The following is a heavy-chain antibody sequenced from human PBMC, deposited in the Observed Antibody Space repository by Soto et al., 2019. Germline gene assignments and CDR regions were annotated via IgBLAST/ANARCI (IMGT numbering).Heavy chain of an antibody. J-gene: IGHJ4*02. CDR2: ISGSGGST. D-gene: IGHD3-10*01. CDR1: GFTFSSYA. Sequence: GGSLRLSCAASGFTFSSYAMSWVRQAPGKGLEWVSAISGSGGSTYYADSVKGRFTISRDNSKNTLYLQMNSLRAEDTAVYYCAKDFLLWFGELLHYFDYWGQGTLVTVS. CDR3: AKDFLLWFGELLHYFDY. V-gene: IGHV3-23*01.